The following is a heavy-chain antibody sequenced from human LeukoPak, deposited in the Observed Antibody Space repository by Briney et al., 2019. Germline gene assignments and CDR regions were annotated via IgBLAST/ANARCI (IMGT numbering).Heavy chain of an antibody. CDR2: IYYSGST. V-gene: IGHV4-39*01. CDR3: AREAKYSSGWYEVKWFAP. J-gene: IGHJ5*02. D-gene: IGHD6-19*01. Sequence: PSETLSLTCTVSGGSISSSSYYWGWIRQPPGKGLEWIGSIYYSGSTYYNPSLKSRVTISVDTSKNQFSLKLSSVTAADTAVYYCAREAKYSSGWYEVKWFAPWGQGTLVTVSS. CDR1: GGSISSSSYY.